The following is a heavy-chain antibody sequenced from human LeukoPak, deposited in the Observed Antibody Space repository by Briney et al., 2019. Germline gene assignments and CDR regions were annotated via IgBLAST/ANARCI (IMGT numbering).Heavy chain of an antibody. CDR1: GGSLSSRTQY. D-gene: IGHD4-11*01. J-gene: IGHJ4*02. Sequence: PSETLSLTCTVSGGSLSSRTQYWAWVRQPPGKGLGWIASIYHSGSTYYNASLQSRVTISVDTSKNQFSLRLTSVTAADTAVYYCACPYSASYNSWGPGTLVTVSS. CDR2: IYHSGST. V-gene: IGHV4-39*01. CDR3: ACPYSASYNS.